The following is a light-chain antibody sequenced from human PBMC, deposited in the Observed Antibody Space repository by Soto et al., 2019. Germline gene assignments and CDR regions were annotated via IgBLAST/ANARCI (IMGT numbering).Light chain of an antibody. CDR1: QGITSW. V-gene: IGKV1-12*01. J-gene: IGKJ2*01. Sequence: DIHMTQSPSSVSASVGNRLTIACRASQGITSWLVWYHQKPGKAPKLLIYAASSLQSGVPSRFSGSGYGTDFSLTISSLQPEDFATYYCQQTDSFPYTFGRGTKVDIK. CDR2: AAS. CDR3: QQTDSFPYT.